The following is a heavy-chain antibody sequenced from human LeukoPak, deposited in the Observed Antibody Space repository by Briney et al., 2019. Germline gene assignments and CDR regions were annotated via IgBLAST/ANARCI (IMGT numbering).Heavy chain of an antibody. Sequence: GGSLRLSCAASGFTFSSYAMSWVRQAPGKGLEWVSAISGSGGSTYYADSVKGRFTIPRDNSKNTLYLQMNSLRAEDTAVYYCAKGVRGGLGYFDYWGQGTLVTVSS. V-gene: IGHV3-23*01. CDR1: GFTFSSYA. D-gene: IGHD3-10*01. CDR3: AKGVRGGLGYFDY. J-gene: IGHJ4*02. CDR2: ISGSGGST.